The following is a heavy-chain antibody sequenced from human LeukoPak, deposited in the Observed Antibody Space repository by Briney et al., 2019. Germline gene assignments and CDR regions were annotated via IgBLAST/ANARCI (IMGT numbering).Heavy chain of an antibody. J-gene: IGHJ3*02. CDR2: IYYTGNT. CDR3: ASISGSLDI. V-gene: IGHV4-39*01. D-gene: IGHD3-10*01. CDR1: SGSISSSTYY. Sequence: SETLSLTCTVSSGSISSSTYYWGWIRQPPGMGLEWIATIYYTGNTYYNPSLKGRVTISIDTSKNQFSLKLSSVTAADTAVYYCASISGSLDIWGQGTMVTVSS.